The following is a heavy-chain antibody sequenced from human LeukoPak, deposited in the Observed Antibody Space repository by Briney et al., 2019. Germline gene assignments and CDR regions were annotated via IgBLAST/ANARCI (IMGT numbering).Heavy chain of an antibody. V-gene: IGHV1-2*02. Sequence: GASVKVSCKASGYTFTGYYMHWVRQAPGQGLEWMGWINPNSGGTNYAQKFQGRVTMTRDTSISTAYMELSRLRSDDTAVYYCASKYCSSTSCSLKAFDIWGQGTMVTVSS. D-gene: IGHD2-2*01. CDR2: INPNSGGT. CDR1: GYTFTGYY. CDR3: ASKYCSSTSCSLKAFDI. J-gene: IGHJ3*02.